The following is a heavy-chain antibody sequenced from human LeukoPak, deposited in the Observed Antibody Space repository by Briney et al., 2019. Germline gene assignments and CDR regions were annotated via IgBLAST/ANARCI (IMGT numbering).Heavy chain of an antibody. CDR1: GESLNSYY. CDR3: ARGLYGSGSYYNLYFDY. CDR2: INHSGST. Sequence: SETLSLTCAVYGESLNSYYWSWIRQPPGKGLEWIGEINHSGSTNYNPSLKSRVTISVDTSKNQFSLKLSSVTAADTAVYYCARGLYGSGSYYNLYFDYWGQGTLVTVSS. J-gene: IGHJ4*02. V-gene: IGHV4-34*01. D-gene: IGHD3-10*01.